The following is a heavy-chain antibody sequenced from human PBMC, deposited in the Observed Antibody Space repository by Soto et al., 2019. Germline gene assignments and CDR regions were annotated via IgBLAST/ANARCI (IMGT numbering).Heavy chain of an antibody. Sequence: EVQLVQSGGALVQPGGSLRLSCVASGFAIYRNDMIWVRHAPGKGLEWVAHIHSDHKTFYADSVKGRFTISKDHSKNTLFFEMNSLRSEDTALYYCAAYGPNSGDGYWGQGTLVTVSP. D-gene: IGHD4-17*01. V-gene: IGHV3-66*01. CDR2: IHSDHKT. CDR3: AAYGPNSGDGY. CDR1: GFAIYRND. J-gene: IGHJ4*02.